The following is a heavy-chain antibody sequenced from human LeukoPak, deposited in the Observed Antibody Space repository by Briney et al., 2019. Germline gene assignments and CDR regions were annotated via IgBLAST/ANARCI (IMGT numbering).Heavy chain of an antibody. D-gene: IGHD6-6*01. CDR1: GFTFSSYA. J-gene: IGHJ4*02. CDR3: ARAWARAY. CDR2: IYSGGST. V-gene: IGHV3-53*04. Sequence: PGGSLRLSCAASGFTFSSYAMSWVRQAPGKGLEWVSVIYSGGSTYYADSVKGRFTISRHNSKNTLYLQMNSLRAEDTAVYYCARAWARAYWGQGTLVTVSS.